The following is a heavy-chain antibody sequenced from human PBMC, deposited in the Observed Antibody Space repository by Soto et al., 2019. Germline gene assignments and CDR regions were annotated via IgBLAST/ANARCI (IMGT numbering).Heavy chain of an antibody. J-gene: IGHJ5*01. D-gene: IGHD2-2*01. CDR2: VSGNNGAS. CDR3: VRDQKYFRVNGNWFDS. V-gene: IGHV1-18*04. Sequence: DSVKVSCKASGYTSADFGISWVRQAPGQGLEWMGWVSGNNGASNPAPKVQGRITMTLDTSTGVSYMALRSLRSDDTAIYYCVRDQKYFRVNGNWFDSWGQGTLLSGSS. CDR1: GYTSADFG.